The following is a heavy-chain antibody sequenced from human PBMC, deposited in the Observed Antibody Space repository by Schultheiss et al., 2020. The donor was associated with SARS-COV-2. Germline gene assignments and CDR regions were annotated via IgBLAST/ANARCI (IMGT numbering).Heavy chain of an antibody. CDR1: GGTFSSYA. D-gene: IGHD3-3*01. V-gene: IGHV1-8*02. J-gene: IGHJ6*02. Sequence: ASVKVSCKASGGTFSSYAISWVRQATGQGLEWMGWMNPNSGNTGYAQKFQGRVTMTRNTSISTAYMELSSLRSEDTAVYYCARGAREGTIFGVVISPDYYGMDVWGQGTTVTVSS. CDR3: ARGAREGTIFGVVISPDYYGMDV. CDR2: MNPNSGNT.